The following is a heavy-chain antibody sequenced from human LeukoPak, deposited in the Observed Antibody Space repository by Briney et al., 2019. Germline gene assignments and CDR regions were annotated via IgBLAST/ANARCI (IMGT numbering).Heavy chain of an antibody. J-gene: IGHJ2*01. D-gene: IGHD1-26*01. CDR1: GFTFSSYA. V-gene: IGHV3-23*01. CDR3: AEAYTGYSGAARGYFDL. Sequence: PGGSLRLSCAASGFTFSSYAMSWVRQAPGKGPEWVSAISGSGGSTYYADSVKGRFTISRDNSKNTLYLQMNSLRAEDTAVYYCAEAYTGYSGAARGYFDLWGRGTLVTVSS. CDR2: ISGSGGST.